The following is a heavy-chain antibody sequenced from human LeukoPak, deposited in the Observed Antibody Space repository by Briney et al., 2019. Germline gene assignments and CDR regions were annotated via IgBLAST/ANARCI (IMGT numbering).Heavy chain of an antibody. Sequence: GGSLRLSCAASGFTFDDYAMHWVRQAPGKGLEWVSGISWNSGSIGYADSVKGRFTISRDNAKNSLYLQMNSLRAEDTALYYCAKDGASGSYSYWGQGTLVTVSS. CDR1: GFTFDDYA. V-gene: IGHV3-9*01. CDR3: AKDGASGSYSY. D-gene: IGHD1-26*01. CDR2: ISWNSGSI. J-gene: IGHJ4*02.